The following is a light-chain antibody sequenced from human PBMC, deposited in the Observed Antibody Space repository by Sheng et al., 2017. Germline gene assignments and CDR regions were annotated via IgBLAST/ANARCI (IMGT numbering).Light chain of an antibody. V-gene: IGKV3-20*01. Sequence: EPVLTQSPGTLSLSPGERATLSCRASQSVSSTYVAWYQQKPGQAPRLLIYGASSRATGIPDRFSGSGSGTDFTLTISRLEPEDFAVYYCQQYGRSLTFGGGTKVEIK. CDR2: GAS. CDR1: QSVSSTY. CDR3: QQYGRSLT. J-gene: IGKJ4*01.